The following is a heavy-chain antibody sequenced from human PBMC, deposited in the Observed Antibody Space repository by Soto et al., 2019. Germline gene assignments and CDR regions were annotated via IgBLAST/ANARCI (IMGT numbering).Heavy chain of an antibody. CDR1: GDSISSYY. V-gene: IGHV4-59*08. Sequence: SETLSLTCTVSGDSISSYYWTWIRQPPGKGLEWIGYIYRTGNTKCNPSLKSRVTISVDTSKNQFSLEMNSVSAADTAVYYCVRQQQFGELTALDVWGQGTTVT. CDR2: IYRTGNT. D-gene: IGHD3-10*01. CDR3: VRQQQFGELTALDV. J-gene: IGHJ6*02.